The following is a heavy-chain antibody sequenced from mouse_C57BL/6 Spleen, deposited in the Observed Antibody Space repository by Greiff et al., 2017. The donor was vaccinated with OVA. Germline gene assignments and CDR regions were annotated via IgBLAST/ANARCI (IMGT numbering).Heavy chain of an antibody. V-gene: IGHV1-64*01. D-gene: IGHD2-3*01. CDR3: ARRRGDDGNYVWFAY. J-gene: IGHJ3*01. CDR1: GYTFTSYW. Sequence: QVQLQQPGAELVKPGASVKLSCKASGYTFTSYWMHWVKQRPGQGLEWIGMIHPNSGSTNYNEKFKSKATLTVDKSSSTAYMQLSSLTSEDSAVYYCARRRGDDGNYVWFAYWGQGTLVTVSA. CDR2: IHPNSGST.